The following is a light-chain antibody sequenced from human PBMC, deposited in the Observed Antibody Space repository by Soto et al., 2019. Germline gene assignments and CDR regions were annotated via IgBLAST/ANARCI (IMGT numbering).Light chain of an antibody. J-gene: IGKJ1*01. CDR1: QSISSY. CDR3: PQSYSTPRT. Sequence: DIQMTQSPSSLSASVGDRVTITCRASQSISSYLNWYQQKPGKAPKLLIYAASSLQSGVPSRFSGSGSGTDFTLTISSLQPEDFATYYCPQSYSTPRTVGQGTKVDIK. V-gene: IGKV1-39*01. CDR2: AAS.